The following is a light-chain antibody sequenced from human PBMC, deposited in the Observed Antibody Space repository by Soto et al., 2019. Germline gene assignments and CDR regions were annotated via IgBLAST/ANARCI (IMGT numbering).Light chain of an antibody. CDR2: GAS. CDR3: QQYGSSPPGRT. V-gene: IGKV3-20*01. Sequence: EIVLTQSPGTLSLSPGERATLSCRASQSVSSSYLAWYQQKPGQAPRLLIYGASSRSTGIPDRFSGSGSGTDFTLTISRMEPEDVAVYYCQQYGSSPPGRTCGGGTKVEIK. J-gene: IGKJ4*01. CDR1: QSVSSSY.